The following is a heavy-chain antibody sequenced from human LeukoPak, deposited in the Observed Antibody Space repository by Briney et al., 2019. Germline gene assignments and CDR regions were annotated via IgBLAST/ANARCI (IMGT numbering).Heavy chain of an antibody. J-gene: IGHJ4*02. CDR2: INHSGGST. D-gene: IGHD6-13*01. CDR1: GYTFTSYY. CDR3: AGAAAVSGFDY. Sequence: ASVKVSCKASGYTFTSYYMHWVRQAPGQGLEWMGIINHSGGSTSYAHKFQGRITITRDTSTSPVYLELSSLRSEGKAVYYCAGAAAVSGFDYWGQGTL. V-gene: IGHV1-46*01.